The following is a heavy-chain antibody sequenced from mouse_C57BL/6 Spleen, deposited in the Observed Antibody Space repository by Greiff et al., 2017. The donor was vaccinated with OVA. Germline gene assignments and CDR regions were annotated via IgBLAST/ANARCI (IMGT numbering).Heavy chain of an antibody. CDR1: GFSLTSYG. V-gene: IGHV2-2*01. J-gene: IGHJ4*01. Sequence: QVQLQESGPGLVQPSQSLSITCTVSGFSLTSYGVHWVRQSPGKGLEWLGVIWSGGSTDYNAAFISRLSISKDNSKSQVFFKMNSLQADDTAIYYCARREGVYYDYDDAMDYWGQGTSVTVSS. D-gene: IGHD2-4*01. CDR2: IWSGGST. CDR3: ARREGVYYDYDDAMDY.